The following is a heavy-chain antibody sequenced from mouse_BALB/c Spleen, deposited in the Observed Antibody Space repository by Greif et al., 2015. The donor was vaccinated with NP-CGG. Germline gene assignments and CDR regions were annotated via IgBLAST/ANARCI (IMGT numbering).Heavy chain of an antibody. CDR2: INPSNGGS. Sequence: QVHVKQSGAELARPGASVKMSCKASGYTFTSYTMHWVKQRPGQGLEWIGEINPSNGGSNFNEKFKSKATLAVDKSSSTAYMQLSSLTSEDSAVYYCTRSWVDYWGQGTTLTVSS. CDR3: TRSWVDY. V-gene: IGHV1S81*02. D-gene: IGHD4-1*01. J-gene: IGHJ2*01. CDR1: GYTFTSYT.